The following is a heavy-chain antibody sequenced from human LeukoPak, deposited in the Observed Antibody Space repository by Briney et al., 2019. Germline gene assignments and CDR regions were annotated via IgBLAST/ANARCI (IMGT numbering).Heavy chain of an antibody. Sequence: ASVKVSCKASGYTFTSYAMHWARQAPGQRLEWMGWINAGNGNTKYSQKFQGRVTITRDTSASTAYMELSSLRSEDTAVYYCARAYGDYFDYFDYWGQGTLVTVSS. D-gene: IGHD4-17*01. CDR3: ARAYGDYFDYFDY. V-gene: IGHV1-3*01. J-gene: IGHJ4*02. CDR1: GYTFTSYA. CDR2: INAGNGNT.